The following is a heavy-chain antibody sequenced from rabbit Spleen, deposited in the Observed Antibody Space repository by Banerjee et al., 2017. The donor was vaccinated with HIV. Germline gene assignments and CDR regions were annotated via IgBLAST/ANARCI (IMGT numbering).Heavy chain of an antibody. CDR1: GFTISSSDW. CDR3: ARGRGDSSSTYNL. CDR2: IYAGTSGDT. V-gene: IGHV1S40*01. J-gene: IGHJ4*01. D-gene: IGHD1-1*01. Sequence: QSLEESGGGLVKPGASLTLTCKASGFTISSSDWIYWVRQAPGKGLEWIACIYAGTSGDTYSATWAKGRFTLSKTSSTTVTLQMTSLTAADTATYFCARGRGDSSSTYNLWGQGTLVTVS.